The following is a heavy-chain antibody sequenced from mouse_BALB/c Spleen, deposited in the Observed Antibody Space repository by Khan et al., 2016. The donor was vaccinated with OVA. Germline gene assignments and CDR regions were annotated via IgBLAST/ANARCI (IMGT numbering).Heavy chain of an antibody. D-gene: IGHD2-14*01. CDR3: TTAYYRYYFDY. Sequence: EVQLKQSGAELGRPGSSVKLSCKTSGSTFTSYGIKWVKQRPGQGLEWIGYIYPGNGYTEYNERFQGKAILTSDTSSSTAYMQLRSLTSEDSARYFCTTAYYRYYFDYWGQGTILTVSS. V-gene: IGHV1S134*01. J-gene: IGHJ2*01. CDR2: IYPGNGYT. CDR1: GSTFTSYG.